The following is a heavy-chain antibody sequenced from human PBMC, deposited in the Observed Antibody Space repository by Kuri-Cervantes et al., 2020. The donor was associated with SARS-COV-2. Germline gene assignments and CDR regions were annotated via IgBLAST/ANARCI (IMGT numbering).Heavy chain of an antibody. CDR3: ARTLASITGTYMDV. CDR2: ISYDGSNK. J-gene: IGHJ6*03. V-gene: IGHV3-30-3*01. Sequence: GGSLRLSCAASGFTFSSYAMHWVRQAPGKGLEWVAVISYDGSNKYYADSVKGRFTISRDNSKNTLYLQMNSLRAEDTAVYYCARTLASITGTYMDVWGKGTTVTVSS. CDR1: GFTFSSYA. D-gene: IGHD1-7*01.